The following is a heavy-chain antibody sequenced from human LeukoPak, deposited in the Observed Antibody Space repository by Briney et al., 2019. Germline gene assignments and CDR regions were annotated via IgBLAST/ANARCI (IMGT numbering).Heavy chain of an antibody. J-gene: IGHJ2*01. CDR1: GFTFSTYS. V-gene: IGHV3-21*01. CDR3: ARHSSLAGHWYLDL. CDR2: ISSRSNYA. Sequence: KPGGSLRLSCAASGFTFSTYSMNWVRQAPGKGLEWVSSISSRSNYAYYANSVKGRFTISRDNAKNSLYLQMNSLRAEDTAVYHCARHSSLAGHWYLDLWGRGTQVTVSS. D-gene: IGHD6-19*01.